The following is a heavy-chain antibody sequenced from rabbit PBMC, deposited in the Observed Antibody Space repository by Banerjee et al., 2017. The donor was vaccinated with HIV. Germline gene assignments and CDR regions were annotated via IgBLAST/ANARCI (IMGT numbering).Heavy chain of an antibody. Sequence: QEQLVESGGGLVKPEGSLTLTCKASGFDLSSYYYMCWVRQAPGKGLEVVACIITSSGNTVYASWAKGRFTISKTSSTTVTLQMTSLTAADTATYFCARGYDGDAIFGLWGPGTLVTVS. J-gene: IGHJ6*01. CDR1: GFDLSSYYY. V-gene: IGHV1S45*01. D-gene: IGHD2-1*01. CDR2: IITSSGNT. CDR3: ARGYDGDAIFGL.